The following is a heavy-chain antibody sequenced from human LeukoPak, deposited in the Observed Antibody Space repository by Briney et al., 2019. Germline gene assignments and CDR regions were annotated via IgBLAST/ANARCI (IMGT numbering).Heavy chain of an antibody. CDR1: GGTFSSYA. CDR2: IIPIFGTA. J-gene: IGHJ5*02. V-gene: IGHV1-69*05. D-gene: IGHD4-11*01. CDR3: ASYDYSMGDWFDP. Sequence: ASVKVSCKAPGGTFSSYAISWVRQAPGQGLEWMGRIIPIFGTANYAQKFQGRVTITTDESTSTAYMELSSLRSEDTAVYYCASYDYSMGDWFDPWGQGTLVTVSS.